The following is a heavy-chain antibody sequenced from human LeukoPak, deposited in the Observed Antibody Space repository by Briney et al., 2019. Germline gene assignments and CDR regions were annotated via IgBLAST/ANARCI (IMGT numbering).Heavy chain of an antibody. J-gene: IGHJ5*02. CDR2: IYYSGST. V-gene: IGHV4-59*01. CDR3: AREGGYCSSTSCYRGWFDP. D-gene: IGHD2-2*02. CDR1: GGSISSYY. Sequence: KPSETLSLTCTVSGGSISSYYWSWIRQPPGKGLEWIGYIYYSGSTNYNPSLKRRVTISVDTSKNQFSLKLSSVTAADTAVYYCAREGGYCSSTSCYRGWFDPWGQGTLVTVSS.